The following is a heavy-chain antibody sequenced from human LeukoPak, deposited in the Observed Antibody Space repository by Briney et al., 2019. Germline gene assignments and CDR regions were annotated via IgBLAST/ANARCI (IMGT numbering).Heavy chain of an antibody. Sequence: RASVKVSCKASGYTFTSYYMHWVRQAPGQGLEWMGIINPSGGSTSYAQKFQGRVIMTGDTSTSTVYMELSSLKSEDAAVYYCARSRLLLDNWGQGTLVTVSS. CDR3: ARSRLLLDN. D-gene: IGHD2-21*02. CDR1: GYTFTSYY. J-gene: IGHJ4*02. CDR2: INPSGGST. V-gene: IGHV1-46*01.